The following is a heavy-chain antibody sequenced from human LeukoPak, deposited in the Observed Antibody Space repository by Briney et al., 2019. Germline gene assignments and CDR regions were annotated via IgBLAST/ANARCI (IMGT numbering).Heavy chain of an antibody. CDR1: GGTFSSYA. CDR3: ATRRSTSCREGSCYYYYYMDV. CDR2: IIPIYGTA. J-gene: IGHJ6*03. V-gene: IGHV1-69*05. Sequence: SSVKVSCKASGGTFSSYAISWVRQAPGQGLEWMGGIIPIYGTANYAQKFQGRVTITTDESTSTAYMELSSLRSEDTAVYYCATRRSTSCREGSCYYYYYMDVWGKGTTVTVSS. D-gene: IGHD2-2*01.